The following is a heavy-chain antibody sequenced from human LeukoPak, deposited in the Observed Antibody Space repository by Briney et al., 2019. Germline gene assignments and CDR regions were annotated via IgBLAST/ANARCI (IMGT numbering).Heavy chain of an antibody. V-gene: IGHV3-48*03. Sequence: GGPLTLPCVPSGFPFSIYEIIWLRPPPGRGGEGFSHISSSGSTIYYADFLRGRFTISRDNAKNSVYLQMNSLRAEDTAVYYCARASGVSVPAGYWGQGTLVTVSS. CDR2: ISSSGSTI. J-gene: IGHJ4*02. CDR1: GFPFSIYE. D-gene: IGHD2-8*01. CDR3: ARASGVSVPAGY.